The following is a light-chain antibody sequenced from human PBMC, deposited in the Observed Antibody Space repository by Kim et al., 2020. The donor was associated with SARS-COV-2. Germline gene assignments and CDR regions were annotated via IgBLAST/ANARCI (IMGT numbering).Light chain of an antibody. Sequence: SYELTQDPAVSVALGQTVRITCQGDSLRSYYASWYQQKPGQAPVLVIYGKNNRPSGIPDRFSGSSSGNTASLTITAAQAEDQTDYYCNSRDSSGNHLAFG. J-gene: IGLJ3*02. CDR1: SLRSYY. V-gene: IGLV3-19*01. CDR3: NSRDSSGNHLA. CDR2: GKN.